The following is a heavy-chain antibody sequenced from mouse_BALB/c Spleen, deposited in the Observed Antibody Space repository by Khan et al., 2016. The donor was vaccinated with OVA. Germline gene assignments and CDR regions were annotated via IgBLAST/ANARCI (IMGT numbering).Heavy chain of an antibody. D-gene: IGHD2-1*01. CDR2: IFPGTGTT. CDR3: ARCYFGNYEFVY. Sequence: QVQLQQSGAELVKPGASVKLSCKTSDYTFTSYWIQWVKQRPGQGLGWIGQIFPGTGTTYYNENFKGKATLTVDTSSSTAYMQLSSLTSEDSAVYFCARCYFGNYEFVYWGQGTLVTVSP. J-gene: IGHJ3*01. CDR1: DYTFTSYW. V-gene: IGHV1S132*01.